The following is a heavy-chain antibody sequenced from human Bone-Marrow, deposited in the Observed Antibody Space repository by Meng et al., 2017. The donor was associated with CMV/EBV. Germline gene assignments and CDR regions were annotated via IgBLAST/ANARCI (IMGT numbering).Heavy chain of an antibody. CDR1: GFTFSSYA. CDR2: ISYDGSNK. V-gene: IGHV3-30-3*01. J-gene: IGHJ3*02. CDR3: ARAAGDGYNVPDAFDI. Sequence: GESLKISCAASGFTFSSYAMHRVRQAPGKGLEWVAVISYDGSNKYYADSVKGRFTISRDNSKNTLYLQMNSLRAEDTAVYYCARAAGDGYNVPDAFDIWGQGTMVTVSS. D-gene: IGHD5-24*01.